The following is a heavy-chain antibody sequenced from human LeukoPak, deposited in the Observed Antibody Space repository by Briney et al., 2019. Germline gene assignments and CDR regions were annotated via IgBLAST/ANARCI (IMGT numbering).Heavy chain of an antibody. Sequence: SETLSLTCTVSGGSISSSSYYWGWIRQPPGKGLEWIGSIYYSGSTYYNPSLKSRVTISVDTSKIQFSLRLNSVTAADTAMYYCAKSGGYGLIDYWGQGTLVTVSS. CDR1: GGSISSSSYY. CDR2: IYYSGST. V-gene: IGHV4-39*07. D-gene: IGHD1-26*01. J-gene: IGHJ4*02. CDR3: AKSGGYGLIDY.